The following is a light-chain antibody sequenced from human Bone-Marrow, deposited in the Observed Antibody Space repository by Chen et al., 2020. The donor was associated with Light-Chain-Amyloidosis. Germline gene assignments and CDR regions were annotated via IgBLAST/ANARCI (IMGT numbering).Light chain of an antibody. J-gene: IGLJ2*01. CDR3: QSADSSGTYEVI. V-gene: IGLV3-25*03. Sequence: YELTQPPPVSVSPGQTARITCSGDDLPTKYAYWYHQKPGQAPVLVIHRDTERPSGISERFSGSSSGTTATLTISGVQAEDEADYHCQSADSSGTYEVIFGGGTKLTVL. CDR2: RDT. CDR1: DLPTKY.